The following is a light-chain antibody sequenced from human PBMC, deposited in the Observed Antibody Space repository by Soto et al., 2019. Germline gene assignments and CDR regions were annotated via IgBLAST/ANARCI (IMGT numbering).Light chain of an antibody. CDR1: QSVSSN. CDR2: GAS. CDR3: QQYNNWPRT. V-gene: IGKV3-15*01. Sequence: EIVMTQSPATLSVSPGERATLSCRASQSVSSNLAWYQQKPGQAPRLLIYGASTSSTGIPARFSGSGSGTEFTLTISSLQSEDFAVYYCQQYNNWPRTFGGETKVEIK. J-gene: IGKJ4*01.